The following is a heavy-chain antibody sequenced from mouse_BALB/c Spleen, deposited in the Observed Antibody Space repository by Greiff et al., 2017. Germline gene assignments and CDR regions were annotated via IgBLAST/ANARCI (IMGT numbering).Heavy chain of an antibody. Sequence: QVQLQQPGAELVKPGTSVKLSCKASGYNFTSYWINWVKLRPGQGLEWIGDIYPGSGSTNYNEKFKSKATLTVDTSSSTAYMQLSSLASEDSALYYCARGGGYPPFAYWGQGTLVTVSA. V-gene: IGHV1-55*01. D-gene: IGHD2-2*01. J-gene: IGHJ3*01. CDR2: IYPGSGST. CDR1: GYNFTSYW. CDR3: ARGGGYPPFAY.